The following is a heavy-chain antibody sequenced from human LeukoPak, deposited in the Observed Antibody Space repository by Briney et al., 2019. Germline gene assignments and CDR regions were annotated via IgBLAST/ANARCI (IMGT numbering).Heavy chain of an antibody. CDR3: VKGGYDFWSGYWRRGDAFDI. D-gene: IGHD3-3*01. CDR2: ISGSGGST. CDR1: GFTFSSYA. Sequence: GGSLRLSCAASGFTFSSYAMSWVRQAPGKGLEWVSAISGSGGSTYYADSVKGRFTISRDNSKNTLYLQMNSLRAEDTAVYYCVKGGYDFWSGYWRRGDAFDIWGQGTMVTVSS. J-gene: IGHJ3*02. V-gene: IGHV3-23*01.